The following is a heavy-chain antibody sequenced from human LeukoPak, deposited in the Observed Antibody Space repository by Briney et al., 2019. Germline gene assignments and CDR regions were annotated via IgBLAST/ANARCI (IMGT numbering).Heavy chain of an antibody. V-gene: IGHV1-8*03. Sequence: ASVKVTCKASAYTFSTYDVTWLRHSTGQGLDWMGSMNPKSGLTGYAQKFQDRVTITANTSLATTYMELSGLTTEDTGIYYCARGLLGGCVTFGKWYFALWGRGTLVTVSS. CDR1: AYTFSTYD. CDR2: MNPKSGLT. CDR3: ARGLLGGCVTFGKWYFAL. D-gene: IGHD3-10*01. J-gene: IGHJ2*01.